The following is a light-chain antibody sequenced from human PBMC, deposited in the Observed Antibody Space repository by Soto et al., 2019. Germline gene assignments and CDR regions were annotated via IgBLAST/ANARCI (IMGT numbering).Light chain of an antibody. Sequence: EIVLTQSPGTLSLSPGERATLSCRASQSISSSYLAWYQQKPGQAPRLLIHGASSRATGIPDRFSGSGSGTDFTLSITRLEPEDFAVYYCQHYGSSPPFTFGPGTKVDIK. CDR3: QHYGSSPPFT. J-gene: IGKJ3*01. CDR1: QSISSSY. V-gene: IGKV3-20*01. CDR2: GAS.